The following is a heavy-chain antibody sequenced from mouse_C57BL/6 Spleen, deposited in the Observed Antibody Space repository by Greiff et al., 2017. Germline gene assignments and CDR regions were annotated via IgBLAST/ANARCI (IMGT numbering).Heavy chain of an antibody. V-gene: IGHV1-82*01. CDR1: GYAFSSSW. D-gene: IGHD1-1*01. CDR3: ERGVTTVVARAMDY. CDR2: IYPGDGDT. J-gene: IGHJ4*01. Sequence: VQVVESGPELVKPGASVKISCKASGYAFSSSWMNWVKQRPGKGLEWIGRIYPGDGDTNYNGKFKGKATLTADKSSSTAYMQLSSLTSEDSAVYFGERGVTTVVARAMDYWGQGTSVTVSS.